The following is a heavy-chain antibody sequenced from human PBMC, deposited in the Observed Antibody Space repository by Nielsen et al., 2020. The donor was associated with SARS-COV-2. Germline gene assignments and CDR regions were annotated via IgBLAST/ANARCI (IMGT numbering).Heavy chain of an antibody. V-gene: IGHV1-18*01. D-gene: IGHD5-18*01. CDR1: GGTFSSYA. CDR3: ARIRTWIQLWTTGY. CDR2: ISAYNGNT. Sequence: ASVKVSCKASGGTFSSYAISWVRQAPGQGLEWMGWISAYNGNTNYAQKLQGRVTMTTDTSTSTAYMELRSLRSDDTAVYYCARIRTWIQLWTTGYWGQGTLVTVSS. J-gene: IGHJ4*02.